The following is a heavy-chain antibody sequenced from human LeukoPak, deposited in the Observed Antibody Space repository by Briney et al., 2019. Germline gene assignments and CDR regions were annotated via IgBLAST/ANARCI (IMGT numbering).Heavy chain of an antibody. J-gene: IGHJ4*02. V-gene: IGHV3-53*01. CDR2: IYTDGGT. CDR3: ATRRRLSDY. Sequence: GGSLRLSCAASGHTVSGNYMTWVRQAPGKGLEWVSTIYTDGGTYYADSVKGRFTSSRDESNNILYLQMNSLRGDDTAVYYCATRRRLSDYWGQGTLVTVSS. D-gene: IGHD2/OR15-2a*01. CDR1: GHTVSGNY.